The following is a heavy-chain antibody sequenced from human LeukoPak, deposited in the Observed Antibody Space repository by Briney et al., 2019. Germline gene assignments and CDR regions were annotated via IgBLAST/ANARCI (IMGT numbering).Heavy chain of an antibody. CDR2: XXDSGNT. V-gene: IGHV4-59*01. CDR1: GGSIXXXY. Sequence: SETLSLTCTVSGGSIXXXYWSWIRRPPGXGLEXXXXXXDSGNTNYNPSLKSQVTISVDKSKNQFSLKLSFVTAADTAMYYCARSDYHNSGSHTVFDAFDIWGQGTRVTVSS. CDR3: ARSDYHNSGSHTVFDAFDI. D-gene: IGHD3-10*01. J-gene: IGHJ3*02.